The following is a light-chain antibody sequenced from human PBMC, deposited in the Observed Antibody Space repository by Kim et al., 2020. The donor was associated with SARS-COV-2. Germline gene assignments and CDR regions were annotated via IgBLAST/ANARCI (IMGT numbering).Light chain of an antibody. V-gene: IGLV2-11*01. CDR3: CSYAGSYPYV. CDR2: DVN. J-gene: IGLJ1*01. CDR1: SRDVGGYNF. Sequence: QSALTQPRSVSGSPGQSVTISCTGTSRDVGGYNFVYWYQEHPGKAPKLLIYDVNKRPSGVPDRFSGSKSGNTASLTISGLQAEDEADYYCCSYAGSYPYVFGSGTQVTVL.